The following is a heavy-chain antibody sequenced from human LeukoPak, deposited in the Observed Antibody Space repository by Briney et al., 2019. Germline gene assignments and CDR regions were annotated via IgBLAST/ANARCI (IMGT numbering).Heavy chain of an antibody. D-gene: IGHD3-22*01. J-gene: IGHJ4*02. V-gene: IGHV3-64D*09. Sequence: GGSLRLSCSASGFTFSTYAMHWVRQAPGKGPEYVSAITSSGVGTFYADSVKGRFTISRDNSKNTLFLQMSSLRPEDTAVYYCVKLEWGYYYHSWGQGTLVTVSS. CDR1: GFTFSTYA. CDR2: ITSSGVGT. CDR3: VKLEWGYYYHS.